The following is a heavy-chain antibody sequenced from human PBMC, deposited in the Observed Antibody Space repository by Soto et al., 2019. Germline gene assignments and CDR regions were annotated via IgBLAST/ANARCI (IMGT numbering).Heavy chain of an antibody. D-gene: IGHD3-22*01. CDR2: IYYSGST. V-gene: IGHV4-39*01. CDR3: ARHTPLNYFDTSGYFDY. J-gene: IGHJ4*02. Sequence: SETLSLTCTVSGGSIITSSYYWGWIRQPPGKGLEWIGSIYYSGSTYYNPSLKSRVTISVDTSKNQFSLKMGSVTAADTAVYYCARHTPLNYFDTSGYFDYWGQGTLVTVS. CDR1: GGSIITSSYY.